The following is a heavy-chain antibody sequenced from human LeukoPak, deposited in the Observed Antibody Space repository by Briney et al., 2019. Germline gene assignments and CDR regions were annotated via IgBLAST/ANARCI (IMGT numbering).Heavy chain of an antibody. CDR2: IYYSGST. D-gene: IGHD1-26*01. CDR3: ARSLAGAFRN. CDR1: GGSISSSSYY. J-gene: IGHJ4*02. Sequence: PSETLSLTCTVSGGSISSSSYYWGWIRQPPGKGLEWIGSIYYSGSTYYNPSLKSRVTISVDTSKNQFSLKLSSVTAADTAVYYCARSLAGAFRNWSQGTLVTVSS. V-gene: IGHV4-39*01.